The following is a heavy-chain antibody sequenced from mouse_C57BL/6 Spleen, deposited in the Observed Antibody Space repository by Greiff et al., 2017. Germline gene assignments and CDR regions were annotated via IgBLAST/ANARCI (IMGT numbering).Heavy chain of an antibody. D-gene: IGHD1-1*01. J-gene: IGHJ2*01. V-gene: IGHV1-20*01. Sequence: VQLQQSGPELVTPGDSVKISCKASGYSFTGYFMNWVLQSHGKSLEWIGRINPYNGDTFYNQKFKGKATLTVDKSSSTAHMELRSLTSEDSAVYYCARRDYGFDYWGQGTTLTVSS. CDR1: GYSFTGYF. CDR3: ARRDYGFDY. CDR2: INPYNGDT.